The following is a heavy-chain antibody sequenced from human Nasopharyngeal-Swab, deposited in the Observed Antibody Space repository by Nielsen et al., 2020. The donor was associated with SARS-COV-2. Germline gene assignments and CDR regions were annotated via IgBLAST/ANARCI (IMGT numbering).Heavy chain of an antibody. CDR2: IIPILGIA. J-gene: IGHJ4*02. Sequence: WVRQAPGQGLEWMGRIIPILGIANYAQEFQGRVTITADKSTSTAYMELSGLRSEDTAVYYCARGDKGYSSGWVYWGQGTLVTVSS. D-gene: IGHD6-19*01. V-gene: IGHV1-69*04. CDR3: ARGDKGYSSGWVY.